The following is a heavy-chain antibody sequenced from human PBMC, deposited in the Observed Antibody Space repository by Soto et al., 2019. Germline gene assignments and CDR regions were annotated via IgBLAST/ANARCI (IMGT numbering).Heavy chain of an antibody. J-gene: IGHJ5*02. V-gene: IGHV4-39*07. D-gene: IGHD6-13*01. Sequence: SETLSLTCTVSGGSISSSSYYWGWIRQPPGKGLEWIGSIYYSGSTNYNPSLKSRVTISVDTSKNQFSLKLSSVTAADTAVYYCARGVAAAGSAINWFDPWGQGTLVT. CDR3: ARGVAAAGSAINWFDP. CDR2: IYYSGST. CDR1: GGSISSSSYY.